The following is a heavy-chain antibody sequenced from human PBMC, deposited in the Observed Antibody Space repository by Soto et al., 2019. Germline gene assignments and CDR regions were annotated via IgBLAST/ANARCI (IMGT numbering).Heavy chain of an antibody. CDR2: ISYDGSNK. J-gene: IGHJ6*02. CDR3: ARERPAVAGLDYYGMDV. CDR1: GFTFSSYA. D-gene: IGHD6-19*01. Sequence: GESLKISCAASGFTFSSYAMHWVRQAPGKGLEWVAVISYDGSNKYYADSVKGRFTISRDNSKNTLYLQMNSLRAEDTAVYYCARERPAVAGLDYYGMDVWGQGTTVTVSS. V-gene: IGHV3-30-3*01.